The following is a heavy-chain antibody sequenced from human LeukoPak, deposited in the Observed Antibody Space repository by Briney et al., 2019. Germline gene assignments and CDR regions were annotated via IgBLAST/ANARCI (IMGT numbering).Heavy chain of an antibody. D-gene: IGHD6-19*01. V-gene: IGHV3-21*01. Sequence: PGGTLRLSCAASGFTFSSYSMNWVRQAPGKGLEWVSSISSSSSYIYYADSVMGRFTISRDNAKNSLYLQMNSLRAEDTAVYYCASLRKAVAVYNWLDPLGQGTLVTVSS. CDR1: GFTFSSYS. J-gene: IGHJ5*02. CDR2: ISSSSSYI. CDR3: ASLRKAVAVYNWLDP.